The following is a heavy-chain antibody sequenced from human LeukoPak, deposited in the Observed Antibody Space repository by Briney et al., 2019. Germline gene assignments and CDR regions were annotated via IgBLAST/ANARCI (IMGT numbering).Heavy chain of an antibody. CDR1: GYTFTGYF. Sequence: ASVKVSCKTSGYTFTGYFIHWVRQAPGLGLEWMGWINPNSDGTSYAQKFQGRVTMTRDTSISTAYMELSRLNSDDTAVYYCARDATGVAYGDYADFWGQGTLVTVSS. CDR3: ARDATGVAYGDYADF. V-gene: IGHV1-2*02. CDR2: INPNSDGT. J-gene: IGHJ4*02. D-gene: IGHD4-17*01.